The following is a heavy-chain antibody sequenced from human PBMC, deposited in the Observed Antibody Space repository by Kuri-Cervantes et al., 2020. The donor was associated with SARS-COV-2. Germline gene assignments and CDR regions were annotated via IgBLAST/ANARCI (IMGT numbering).Heavy chain of an antibody. CDR3: ARSIIAVAGFGGRDY. CDR2: IYSGGST. D-gene: IGHD6-19*01. J-gene: IGHJ4*02. Sequence: ETLSLTCAASGFTVSSNYMSWVRQAPGKGLEWVSVIYSGGSTYYADSVKGRFTISRDNSKNTLYPQMNSLRAEDTAVYYCARSIIAVAGFGGRDYWGQGTLVTVSS. CDR1: GFTVSSNY. V-gene: IGHV3-53*01.